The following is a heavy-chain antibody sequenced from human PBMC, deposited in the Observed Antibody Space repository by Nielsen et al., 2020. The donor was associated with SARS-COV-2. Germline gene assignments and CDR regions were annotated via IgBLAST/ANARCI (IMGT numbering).Heavy chain of an antibody. J-gene: IGHJ3*02. CDR2: ISGSGGST. CDR3: ARTIDSSGYQLHDAFDI. Sequence: GESLKISCAASGFTFSSYAMSWVRQAPGKGLEWVSAISGSGGSTYYADSVKGRFTISRHNSKNTLYLQMNSLRAEDTAVYYCARTIDSSGYQLHDAFDIWGQGTMVTVSS. D-gene: IGHD3-22*01. V-gene: IGHV3-23*01. CDR1: GFTFSSYA.